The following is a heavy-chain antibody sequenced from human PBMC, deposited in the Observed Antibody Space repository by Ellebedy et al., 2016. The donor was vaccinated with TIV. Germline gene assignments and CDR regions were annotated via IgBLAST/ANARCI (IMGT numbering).Heavy chain of an antibody. CDR1: GFTFSSYG. CDR3: AKAGRATRGPGGY. V-gene: IGHV3-30*18. D-gene: IGHD2-15*01. Sequence: GESLKISXAASGFTFSSYGMHWVRQAPGKGLEWVAVISYDGSNKYYADSVKGRFTISRDNSKNTLYLQMNSLRAEDTAVYYCAKAGRATRGPGGYWGQGTLVTVSS. J-gene: IGHJ4*02. CDR2: ISYDGSNK.